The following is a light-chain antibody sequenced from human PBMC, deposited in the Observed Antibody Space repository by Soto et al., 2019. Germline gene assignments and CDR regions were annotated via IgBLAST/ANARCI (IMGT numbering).Light chain of an antibody. CDR3: QQYNNWPQWT. V-gene: IGKV3-15*01. Sequence: EIVMTQSPATLSVSPGERATLSCRASQSVRSNLAWYQQKPGQAPRLLIYGASTRATGIPARFSGSGSGTELTLTISSLQSEDFAVYYCQQYNNWPQWTFGQGTKVEIK. J-gene: IGKJ1*01. CDR1: QSVRSN. CDR2: GAS.